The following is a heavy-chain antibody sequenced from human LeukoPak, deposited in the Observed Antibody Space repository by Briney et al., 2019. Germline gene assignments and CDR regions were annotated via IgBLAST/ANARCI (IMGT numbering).Heavy chain of an antibody. CDR3: TTPPD. J-gene: IGHJ4*02. V-gene: IGHV3-15*01. Sequence: GGSLRLSCEASGITINNAWMSWVRQAPGKGLEWVGRIKSKSDGDTTDHAAPVKGRLTISRDDAKNTLYLQMNSLVSEDTGVYYCTTPPDWGQGTLVIVSS. CDR2: IKSKSDGDTT. CDR1: GITINNAW.